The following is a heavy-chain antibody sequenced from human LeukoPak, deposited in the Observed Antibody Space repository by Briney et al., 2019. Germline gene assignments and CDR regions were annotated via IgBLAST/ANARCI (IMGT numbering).Heavy chain of an antibody. D-gene: IGHD3-10*01. Sequence: SETLSLTCAVYGGSFSGYYWSWIRQPPGKGLEWIGEINHSGSTNYNPSLKSRVTISVDTSMNQFSLKLSSVTAADTAVYYCARRGYGSGSSSDYFDYWGQGTLVTVSS. CDR2: INHSGST. V-gene: IGHV4-34*01. CDR3: ARRGYGSGSSSDYFDY. J-gene: IGHJ4*02. CDR1: GGSFSGYY.